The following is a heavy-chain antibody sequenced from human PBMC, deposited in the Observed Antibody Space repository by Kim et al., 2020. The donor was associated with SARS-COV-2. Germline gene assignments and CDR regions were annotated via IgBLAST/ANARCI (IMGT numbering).Heavy chain of an antibody. V-gene: IGHV4-34*01. D-gene: IGHD6-13*01. CDR3: ASVDRAAGTSGRYYYGMDV. J-gene: IGHJ6*01. CDR2: INHSGST. CDR1: GGSFSGYY. Sequence: SETLSLTCAVYGGSFSGYYWSWIRQPPGKGLEWIGEINHSGSTNYNPSLKSRVTISVDTSKNQFSLKLSSVTAADTAVYYCASVDRAAGTSGRYYYGMDV.